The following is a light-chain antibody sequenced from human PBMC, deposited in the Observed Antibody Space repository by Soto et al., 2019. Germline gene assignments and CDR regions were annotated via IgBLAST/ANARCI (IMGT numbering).Light chain of an antibody. CDR3: QSYDSSLSVNYV. CDR2: GNS. CDR1: SSNIGAGYD. Sequence: QSVLTQPPSVSGAPGQRVTISCTGSSSNIGAGYDVHWYQQLPGTAPKLLIYGNSNRPSGVPDRFSGSKSGTSASLAITGLQAEDDDDYYCQSYDSSLSVNYVFGTGTKLTVL. V-gene: IGLV1-40*01. J-gene: IGLJ1*01.